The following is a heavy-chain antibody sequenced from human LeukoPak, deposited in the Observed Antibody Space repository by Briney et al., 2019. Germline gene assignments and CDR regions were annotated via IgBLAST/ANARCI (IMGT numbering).Heavy chain of an antibody. V-gene: IGHV4-4*09. CDR1: GGSISSYY. Sequence: SETLSLTCTVSGGSISSYYWSWIRQPPGKGLEWIGYIYTSGSTNYTPSLKSRVTISVDTCKNKISLKLSSVTAADTAVYYCARVGEYCSSTSCYPAFDIWGQGTMVTVSS. D-gene: IGHD2-2*01. CDR3: ARVGEYCSSTSCYPAFDI. J-gene: IGHJ3*02. CDR2: IYTSGST.